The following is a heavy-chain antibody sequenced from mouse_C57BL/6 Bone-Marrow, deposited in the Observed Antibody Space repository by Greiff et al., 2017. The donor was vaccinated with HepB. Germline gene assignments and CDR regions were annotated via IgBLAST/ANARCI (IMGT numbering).Heavy chain of an antibody. Sequence: EVKLMESGGGLVKPGGSLKLSCAASGFTFSDYGMHWVRQAPEKGLEWVAYISSGSSTIYYADTVKGRFTISRDNAKNTLFLQMTSLRSEDTAMYYCARPPIYYYGSRNWFAYWGQGTLVTVSA. CDR2: ISSGSSTI. D-gene: IGHD1-1*01. J-gene: IGHJ3*01. CDR1: GFTFSDYG. V-gene: IGHV5-17*01. CDR3: ARPPIYYYGSRNWFAY.